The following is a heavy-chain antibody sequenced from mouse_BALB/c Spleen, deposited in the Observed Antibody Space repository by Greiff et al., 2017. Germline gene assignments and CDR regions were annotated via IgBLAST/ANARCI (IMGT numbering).Heavy chain of an antibody. CDR3: TRWRWLDWYLDV. V-gene: IGHV1-15*01. CDR2: IDPETGGT. Sequence: VQGVESGAELVRPGASVTLSCKASGYTFTDYEMHWVKQTPVHGLEWIGAIDPETGGTAYNQKFKGKATLTADKSSSTAYMELRSLTSEDSAVYYCTRWRWLDWYLDVWGAGTTVTVSS. D-gene: IGHD2-3*01. J-gene: IGHJ1*01. CDR1: GYTFTDYE.